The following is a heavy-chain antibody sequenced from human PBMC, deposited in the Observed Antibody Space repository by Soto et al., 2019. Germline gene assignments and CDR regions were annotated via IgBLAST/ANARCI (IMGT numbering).Heavy chain of an antibody. CDR3: AKERGYSGYTLDAFDI. D-gene: IGHD5-12*01. Sequence: GGSLRLSCAASGFTFSSYAMSWVRQAPGKGLEWVSAISGSGGSTYYADSVKGRFTISRDNSKNTLYLQMNSLRAEDTAVYYCAKERGYSGYTLDAFDIWGQGTMVTVSS. CDR2: ISGSGGST. CDR1: GFTFSSYA. V-gene: IGHV3-23*01. J-gene: IGHJ3*02.